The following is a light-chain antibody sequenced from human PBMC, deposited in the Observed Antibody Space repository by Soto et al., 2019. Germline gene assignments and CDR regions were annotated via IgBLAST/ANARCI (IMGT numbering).Light chain of an antibody. CDR3: QQLNSYQFT. V-gene: IGKV1-9*01. J-gene: IGKJ3*01. CDR2: AAS. Sequence: DIQLTQSPSFLSASVGDRVTITCRASQGISSYLAWYQQKPGKAPKLLVYAASTLQSGVPSRFSGSGSVPEFTLTISSLQPEDFATYYCQQLNSYQFTFGPGTKVDIK. CDR1: QGISSY.